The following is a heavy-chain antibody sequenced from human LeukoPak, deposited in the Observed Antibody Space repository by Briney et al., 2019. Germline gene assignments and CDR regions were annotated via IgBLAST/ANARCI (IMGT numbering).Heavy chain of an antibody. D-gene: IGHD1-26*01. CDR1: GFTIRNYA. CDR2: ISGSGDST. V-gene: IGHV3-23*01. CDR3: ARSGHIVGTTSYYYYMDV. J-gene: IGHJ6*03. Sequence: GGSLRLSCAASGFTIRNYAMSWVRQAPGKGLEWVSGISGSGDSTYYADSVKGRFTISRDDSKNTLYLQMNSLRADDTAVYYCARSGHIVGTTSYYYYMDVWGKGTTVTVSS.